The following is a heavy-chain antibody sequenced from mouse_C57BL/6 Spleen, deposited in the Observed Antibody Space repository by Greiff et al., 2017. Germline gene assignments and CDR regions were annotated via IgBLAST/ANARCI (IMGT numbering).Heavy chain of an antibody. CDR3: ARDTVVPFAY. V-gene: IGHV1-72*01. CDR2: IDPNSGGT. Sequence: VQLQQSGTVLARPGASVKMSCKTSGYTFTSYWMHWVKQRPGRGLEWIGRIDPNSGGTKYNEKFKSKATLTVDKPSSTAYMQLSSLTSEDSAVYYCARDTVVPFAYWGQGTLVTVSA. CDR1: GYTFTSYW. D-gene: IGHD1-1*01. J-gene: IGHJ3*01.